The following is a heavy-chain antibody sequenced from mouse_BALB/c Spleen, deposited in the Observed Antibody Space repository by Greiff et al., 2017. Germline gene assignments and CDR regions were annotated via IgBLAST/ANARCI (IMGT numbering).Heavy chain of an antibody. D-gene: IGHD3-3*01. CDR1: GFNIKDYY. Sequence: EVQLQQSGAELVRSGASVKLSCTASGFNIKDYYMHWVKKRPEQGLEWIGWIDPENGDTEYAPKFQGKATMTADTSSNTAYLQLSSLTSEDTAVYYCNAPGTLYAMDYWGQGTSVTVSS. CDR2: IDPENGDT. CDR3: NAPGTLYAMDY. J-gene: IGHJ4*01. V-gene: IGHV14-4*02.